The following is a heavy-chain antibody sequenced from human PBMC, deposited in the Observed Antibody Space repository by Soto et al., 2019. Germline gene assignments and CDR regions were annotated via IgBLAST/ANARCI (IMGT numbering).Heavy chain of an antibody. V-gene: IGHV3-23*01. D-gene: IGHD6-19*01. CDR3: AKDIGGWPPIFDN. CDR2: ISGSGGR. CDR1: GFTFNSYA. J-gene: IGHJ4*02. Sequence: GGSLRLSCAASGFTFNSYAMSWVRQAPGKGLEWVSAISGSGGRNYADSVKGRFTVSRDNSKNTLYLQMSSLRAEDTAVYYCAKDIGGWPPIFDNWGQGTLVTVSS.